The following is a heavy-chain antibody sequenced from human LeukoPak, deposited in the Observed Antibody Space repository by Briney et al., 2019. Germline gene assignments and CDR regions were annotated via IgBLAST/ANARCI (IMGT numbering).Heavy chain of an antibody. D-gene: IGHD7-27*01. V-gene: IGHV3-11*04. Sequence: GGSLRLSCAASGFTVSSNYMSWVRQAPGKGLEWVSYISSSGSTIYYADSVKGRFTISRDNAKNSLYLQMNSLRAEDTAVYYCARDRPWVDYWGQGTLVTVSS. CDR1: GFTVSSNY. J-gene: IGHJ4*02. CDR2: ISSSGSTI. CDR3: ARDRPWVDY.